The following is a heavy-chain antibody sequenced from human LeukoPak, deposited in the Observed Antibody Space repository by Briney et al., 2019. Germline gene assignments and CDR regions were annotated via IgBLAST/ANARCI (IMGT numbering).Heavy chain of an antibody. V-gene: IGHV3-30*03. Sequence: GGSLRLSCAASGFTFSSYGMHWVRQAPGKGLEWVAVISYDGSNKYYADSVKGRFTISRDNSKNTLYLQMNSLRAEDTAVYYCARHETGYSSSGWPDYWGQGTLVTVSS. D-gene: IGHD6-19*01. J-gene: IGHJ4*02. CDR2: ISYDGSNK. CDR1: GFTFSSYG. CDR3: ARHETGYSSSGWPDY.